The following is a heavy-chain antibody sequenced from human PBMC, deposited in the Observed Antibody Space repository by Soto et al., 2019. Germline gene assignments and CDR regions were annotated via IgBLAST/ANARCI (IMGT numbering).Heavy chain of an antibody. Sequence: ASVKVSWKASGYTFTNYVISWVRQAPGQGLEWMGWISAFNGNIKYTQKFQGRLTMTTDTSTSTVYMELRSLRAEDTAVYYCAKQSGSGSYYTVGSGGHFDYWGQGTLVTVSS. D-gene: IGHD3-10*01. CDR3: AKQSGSGSYYTVGSGGHFDY. CDR1: GYTFTNYV. J-gene: IGHJ4*02. V-gene: IGHV1-18*01. CDR2: ISAFNGNI.